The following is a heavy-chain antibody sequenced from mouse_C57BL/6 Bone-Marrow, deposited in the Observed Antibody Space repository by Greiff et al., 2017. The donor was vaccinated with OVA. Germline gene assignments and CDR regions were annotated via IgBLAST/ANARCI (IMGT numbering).Heavy chain of an antibody. CDR2: IYPGSGST. CDR3: ARWHDYDAWFAY. V-gene: IGHV1-55*01. Sequence: QVQLQQPGAELVKPGASVKMSCKASGYTFTSYWITWVKQRPGQGLEWIGDIYPGSGSTNYNEKFKSKATLTVDTSSSTAYMQLSSLTSEDSAVDYCARWHDYDAWFAYWGQGTLVTVSA. D-gene: IGHD2-4*01. J-gene: IGHJ3*01. CDR1: GYTFTSYW.